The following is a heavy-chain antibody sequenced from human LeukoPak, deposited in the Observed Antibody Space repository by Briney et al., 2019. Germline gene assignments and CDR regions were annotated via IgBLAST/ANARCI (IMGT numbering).Heavy chain of an antibody. CDR2: TYYSGST. CDR3: ARGSGWYSP. D-gene: IGHD6-19*01. V-gene: IGHV4-59*01. J-gene: IGHJ5*02. CDR1: GGSMSGYY. Sequence: SETLTLTCTVSGGSMSGYYWSWIRQPPGKGLEWIGYTYYSGSTNYNPSLKSRVTMSVDTSKNQFSLKLTSVTAADTAVYSCARGSGWYSPWGQGTLVTVSS.